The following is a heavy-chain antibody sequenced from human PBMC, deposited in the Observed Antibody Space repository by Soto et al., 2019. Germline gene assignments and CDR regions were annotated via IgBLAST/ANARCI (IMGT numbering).Heavy chain of an antibody. Sequence: SEILSLTCAVSGVSINTGGYSWNWIRQSPGKALEWMGHIYQSGSTYYKPSLKGRITISVDMSNNDFSLEVTSVTPADTAVYFCARGDYNDYFDFWGQGALVTVSS. D-gene: IGHD4-4*01. J-gene: IGHJ4*02. CDR3: ARGDYNDYFDF. CDR1: GVSINTGGYS. CDR2: IYQSGST. V-gene: IGHV4-30-2*06.